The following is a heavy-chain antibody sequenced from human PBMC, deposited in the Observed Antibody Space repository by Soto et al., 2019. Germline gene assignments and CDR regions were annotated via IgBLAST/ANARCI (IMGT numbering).Heavy chain of an antibody. Sequence: EVQLVESGRGLVQPGGSLRLSCAASGFTFSSYAMHWVRRAPGKGLEYVSVISGNGDSTYYANSVKGRFTISRDNSKNTLYLQMGRLRAEDMAVYYCARRGYGLYFDYWGQGTLVTVSS. CDR3: ARRGYGLYFDY. V-gene: IGHV3-64*01. CDR2: ISGNGDST. D-gene: IGHD3-10*01. J-gene: IGHJ4*02. CDR1: GFTFSSYA.